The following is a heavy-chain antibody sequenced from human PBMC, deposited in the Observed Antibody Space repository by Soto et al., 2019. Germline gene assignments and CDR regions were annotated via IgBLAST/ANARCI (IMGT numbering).Heavy chain of an antibody. Sequence: GGSLRLSCAASGFTFSDHYMDWVRQAPGKGLEWVGRTRNKANSYTTEYAASVKGRFTISRDDSKNSLYLQMNSLKTEDTAVYYCASSSGWYRDAFDIWGQGTMVTVSS. V-gene: IGHV3-72*01. CDR3: ASSSGWYRDAFDI. CDR1: GFTFSDHY. J-gene: IGHJ3*02. CDR2: TRNKANSYTT. D-gene: IGHD6-19*01.